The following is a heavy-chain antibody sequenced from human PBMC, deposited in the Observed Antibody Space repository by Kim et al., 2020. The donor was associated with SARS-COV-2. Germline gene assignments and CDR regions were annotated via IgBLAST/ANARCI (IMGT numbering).Heavy chain of an antibody. J-gene: IGHJ6*02. D-gene: IGHD6-13*01. CDR2: ISSSSSYI. CDR1: GFTFSSYS. Sequence: GGSLRLSCAASGFTFSSYSMNWVRQAPGKGLEWVSSISSSSSYIYYADSVKGRFTISRDNAKNSLYLQMNSLRAEDTAVYYCARDGGGYSSSLYYYYGMDVWGQGTTVTVSS. CDR3: ARDGGGYSSSLYYYYGMDV. V-gene: IGHV3-21*01.